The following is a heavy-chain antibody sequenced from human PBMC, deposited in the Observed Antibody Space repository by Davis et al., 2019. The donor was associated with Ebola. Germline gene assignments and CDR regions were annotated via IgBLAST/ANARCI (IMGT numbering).Heavy chain of an antibody. CDR2: INAGNGNT. J-gene: IGHJ4*02. CDR3: ALKASGVVVPAAFQVDY. CDR1: GYTFTSYA. D-gene: IGHD2-2*01. Sequence: ASVKVSCKASGYTFTSYAMHWVRQAPGQRLEWMGWINAGNGNTKYSQKFQGRVTITRDTSASTAYMELSSLRSEDTAVYYCALKASGVVVPAAFQVDYWGQGTLVTVSS. V-gene: IGHV1-3*01.